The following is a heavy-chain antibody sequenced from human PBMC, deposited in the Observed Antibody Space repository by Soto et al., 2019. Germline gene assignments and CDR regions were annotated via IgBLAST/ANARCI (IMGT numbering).Heavy chain of an antibody. CDR3: ARSYGSGSRPFDY. V-gene: IGHV1-69*02. Sequence: QVQLVQSGAEVKNPGSSVRVSCKASGGTFSSYTLNWVRQAPGQGLEWMGRIIPILSMSTYAQKFQGRVSFIADKSTTTAYMTLSSLRSDDTAIYYCARSYGSGSRPFDYWGQGTLVTVSS. D-gene: IGHD3-10*01. CDR2: IIPILSMS. CDR1: GGTFSSYT. J-gene: IGHJ4*02.